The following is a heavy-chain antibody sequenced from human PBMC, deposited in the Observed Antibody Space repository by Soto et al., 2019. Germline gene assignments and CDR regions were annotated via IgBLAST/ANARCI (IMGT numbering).Heavy chain of an antibody. V-gene: IGHV3-30*02. CDR1: GFTFSSFG. Sequence: GGSLRLSCAASGFTFSSFGMHWVRQTPGKGLEWVASIWYDGSNKYYADSVKGRFTISRENSNNTLYLQLSSLRPEDTAVYYCARTTAVAGTPEFDYWGQGALVTVSS. CDR2: IWYDGSNK. J-gene: IGHJ4*02. CDR3: ARTTAVAGTPEFDY. D-gene: IGHD6-19*01.